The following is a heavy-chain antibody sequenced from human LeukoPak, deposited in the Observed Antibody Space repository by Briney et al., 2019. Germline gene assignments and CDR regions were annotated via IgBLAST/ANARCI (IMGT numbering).Heavy chain of an antibody. CDR3: ARGAYSGSHFDY. Sequence: ASVKVSCKASGYTFTSYGISWVRQAPGQGLEWMGWISAYNGNTNYAQKLQGRVTMTTDTSTSTVYMELSSLRSEDAAVYYCARGAYSGSHFDYWGQGTLVTVSS. J-gene: IGHJ4*02. CDR1: GYTFTSYG. CDR2: ISAYNGNT. D-gene: IGHD1-1*01. V-gene: IGHV1-18*01.